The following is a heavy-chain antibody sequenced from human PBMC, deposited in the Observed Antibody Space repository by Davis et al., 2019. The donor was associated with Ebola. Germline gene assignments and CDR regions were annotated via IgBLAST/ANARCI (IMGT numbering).Heavy chain of an antibody. CDR2: ISWNSGSI. D-gene: IGHD3-10*01. J-gene: IGHJ1*01. CDR3: AKAPGELLFPRPYFQH. V-gene: IGHV3-9*01. CDR1: GFTFDDYA. Sequence: SLKISCAASGFTFDDYAMHWVRQAPGKGLEWVSGISWNSGSIGYADSVKDRFTISRDNAKNSLYLQMNSLRAEDTASYYCAKAPGELLFPRPYFQHWGQGTLVTVSS.